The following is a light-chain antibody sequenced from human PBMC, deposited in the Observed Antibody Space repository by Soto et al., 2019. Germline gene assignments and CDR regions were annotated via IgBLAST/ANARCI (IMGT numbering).Light chain of an antibody. J-gene: IGKJ5*01. CDR3: QHAKSFPVT. CDR2: AAS. Sequence: DIQITPAPSSLSASLGDTVTITCRSSQDVGRWLSWYQQKPGKAPKILIFAASSLQSGVPSRFSGSGSGTDFTLTITSLQSEDFATYYCQHAKSFPVTFGQGTRLE. V-gene: IGKV1-12*01. CDR1: QDVGRW.